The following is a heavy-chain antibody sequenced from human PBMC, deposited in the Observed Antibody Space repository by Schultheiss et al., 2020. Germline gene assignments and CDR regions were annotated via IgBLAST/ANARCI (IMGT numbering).Heavy chain of an antibody. J-gene: IGHJ6*02. D-gene: IGHD3-10*01. CDR2: MNPNSGNT. Sequence: ASVKVSCKASGYTFTSYDINWVRQATGQGLEWMGWMNPNSGNTGYAQKFQGRVTMTRNTSISTAYMELSSLRSEDTAVYYCARGPPPITTRQHTDYFGMDVWGQGTTVTVSS. CDR1: GYTFTSYD. V-gene: IGHV1-8*01. CDR3: ARGPPPITTRQHTDYFGMDV.